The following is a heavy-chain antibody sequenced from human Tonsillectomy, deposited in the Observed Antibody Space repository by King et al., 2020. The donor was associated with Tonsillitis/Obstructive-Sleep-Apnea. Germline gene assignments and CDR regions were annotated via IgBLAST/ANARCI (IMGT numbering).Heavy chain of an antibody. Sequence: VQLVESGSELKKPGTSVKVSCKASGYTFTNYARNWMRQAPGQGLEWMGWINTNTGSPTYAQGFTGRFVFSLDTSVSTAYLQISSLKADDTAVYYCARGDCSTTSCYGVDYWGQGTLVTVSS. CDR3: ARGDCSTTSCYGVDY. D-gene: IGHD2-2*01. CDR2: INTNTGSP. CDR1: GYTFTNYA. J-gene: IGHJ4*02. V-gene: IGHV7-4-1*02.